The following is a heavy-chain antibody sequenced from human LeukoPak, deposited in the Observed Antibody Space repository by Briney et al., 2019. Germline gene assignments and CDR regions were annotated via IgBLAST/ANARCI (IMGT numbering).Heavy chain of an antibody. CDR2: ISYDGSNK. Sequence: GRSLRLSCAASGFTFSSYAMHWVRQAPGKGLEWVAGISYDGSNKYYADSVKGRFTISRDNSKNTLYLQMNSLRAEDTAVYYCARDQKYCGGDCPAEYFQHWGQGTLVTVSS. CDR3: ARDQKYCGGDCPAEYFQH. CDR1: GFTFSSYA. V-gene: IGHV3-30*04. J-gene: IGHJ1*01. D-gene: IGHD2-21*02.